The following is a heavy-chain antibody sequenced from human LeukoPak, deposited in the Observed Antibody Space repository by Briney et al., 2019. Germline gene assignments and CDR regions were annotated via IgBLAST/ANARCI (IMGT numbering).Heavy chain of an antibody. CDR3: ARTIFGVDYNWFDP. CDR1: GGSISSYY. V-gene: IGHV4-59*08. CDR2: IYYSGST. Sequence: SSETLSLTYTVSGGSISSYYWSWIRQPPGKGLEWIGYIYYSGSTNYNPSLKSRVTISVDTSKNQFSLKLSSVTAADTAVYYCARTIFGVDYNWFDPWGQGTLVTVSS. D-gene: IGHD3-3*01. J-gene: IGHJ5*02.